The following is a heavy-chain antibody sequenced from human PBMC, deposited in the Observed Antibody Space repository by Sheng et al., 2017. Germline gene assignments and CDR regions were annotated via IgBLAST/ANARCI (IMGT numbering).Heavy chain of an antibody. CDR2: IYYSGST. J-gene: IGHJ4*02. V-gene: IGHV4-39*07. CDR3: ARKDFWSGYFDY. CDR1: GGSISSSSYY. D-gene: IGHD3-3*01. Sequence: QLQLQESGPGLVKPSETLSLTCTVSGGSISSSSYYWGWIRQPPGKGLEWIGSIYYSGSTYYNPSLKSRVTISVDTSKNQFSLKLSSVTAADTAVYYCARKDFWSGYFDYWGQGTLGHRLL.